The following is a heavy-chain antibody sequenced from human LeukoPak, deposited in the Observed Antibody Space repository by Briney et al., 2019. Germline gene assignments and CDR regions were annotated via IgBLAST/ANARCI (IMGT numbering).Heavy chain of an antibody. CDR3: ARKAVTGFKFDY. Sequence: ASVKVSCKASGYTFTSYYTHWARQAPGQGLEWMGIINPSGGSTSYAQKFQGRVTMTRDTSTSTVYMELSSLRSEDTAVYYCARKAVTGFKFDYWGQGTLVTVSS. CDR1: GYTFTSYY. D-gene: IGHD4-17*01. V-gene: IGHV1-46*01. J-gene: IGHJ4*02. CDR2: INPSGGST.